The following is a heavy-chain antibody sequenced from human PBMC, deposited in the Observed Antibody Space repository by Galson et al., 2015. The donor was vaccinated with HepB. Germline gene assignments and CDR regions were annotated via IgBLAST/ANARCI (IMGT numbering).Heavy chain of an antibody. J-gene: IGHJ4*02. CDR1: GFTFSSYG. CDR3: ATLGEMATHIDY. V-gene: IGHV3-30*03. CDR2: ISYDGSNK. Sequence: SLRLSCAASGFTFSSYGMHWVRQAPGKGLEWVAVISYDGSNKYYADSVKGRFTISRDNSKNTLYLQMNSLRAEDTAVYYCATLGEMATHIDYWGQGTLVTVSS. D-gene: IGHD5-24*01.